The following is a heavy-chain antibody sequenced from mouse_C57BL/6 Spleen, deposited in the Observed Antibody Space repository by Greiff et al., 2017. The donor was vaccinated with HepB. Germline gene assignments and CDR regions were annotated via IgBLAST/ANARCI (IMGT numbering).Heavy chain of an antibody. Sequence: QVQLQQSGAELVKPGASVKMSCKASGYTFTSYWITWVKQRPGQGLEWIGDIYPGSGSTNYNEKFKSKATLTVDTSSSTAYMQLSSLTSEDSAVYYCARASSITTVVEGGYFDVWGTGTTVTVSS. V-gene: IGHV1-55*01. J-gene: IGHJ1*03. CDR2: IYPGSGST. CDR1: GYTFTSYW. CDR3: ARASSITTVVEGGYFDV. D-gene: IGHD1-1*01.